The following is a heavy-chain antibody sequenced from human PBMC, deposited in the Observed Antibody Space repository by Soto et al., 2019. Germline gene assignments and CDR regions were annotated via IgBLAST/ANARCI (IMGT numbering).Heavy chain of an antibody. Sequence: SETLCLTCTVSGGSIITYYWGWIRQSPGKGLEWIGSIYYSGSTHNNPSLKSRVTMSVDTYTNQFSLKLMSVTAADTAIYYCTRHEGGAAADRPLDYWGQGTLVSVSS. CDR2: IYYSGST. V-gene: IGHV4-39*01. CDR1: GGSIITYY. J-gene: IGHJ4*02. D-gene: IGHD6-13*01. CDR3: TRHEGGAAADRPLDY.